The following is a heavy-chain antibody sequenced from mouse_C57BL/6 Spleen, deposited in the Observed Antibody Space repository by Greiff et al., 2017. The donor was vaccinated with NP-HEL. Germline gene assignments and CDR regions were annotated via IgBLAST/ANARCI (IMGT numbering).Heavy chain of an antibody. Sequence: EVQLVESGGGLVKPGGSLKLSCAASGFTFSSYAMSWVRQTPEKRLEWVATISDGGSYTYYPDNVKGRFTISRDNAKNNLYLQMSHLKSEDTAMYYCARDYYDYDGPFDYWGQGTTLTVSS. D-gene: IGHD2-4*01. CDR1: GFTFSSYA. J-gene: IGHJ2*01. V-gene: IGHV5-4*01. CDR2: ISDGGSYT. CDR3: ARDYYDYDGPFDY.